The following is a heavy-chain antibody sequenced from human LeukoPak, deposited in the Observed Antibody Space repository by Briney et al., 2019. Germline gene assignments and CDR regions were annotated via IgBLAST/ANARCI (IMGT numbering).Heavy chain of an antibody. CDR3: ARGAPDFWSGYFPPCVDP. V-gene: IGHV1-46*01. CDR1: GYTFTSYY. J-gene: IGHJ5*02. CDR2: INPSGGST. Sequence: ASVKASCKASGYTFTSYYMHWVRQAPGQGLEWMGIINPSGGSTSYAQKFQGRVTMTRDTSTSTVYMELSSLRSEDTAVYYCARGAPDFWSGYFPPCVDPWGQGTLVTVSS. D-gene: IGHD3-3*01.